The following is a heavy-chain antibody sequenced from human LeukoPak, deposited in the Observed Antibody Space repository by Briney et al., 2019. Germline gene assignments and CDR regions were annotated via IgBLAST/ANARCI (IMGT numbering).Heavy chain of an antibody. Sequence: SETLSLTCTVSGYSISSGYYWGWIRQPPGKGLEWIGSIFHSGNTYYNPSLKSRLTISVDTSKNQFSLKLGSVTAADTAVYYCARERDYIWGSYRSQVIDYWGQGTLVTVSS. CDR1: GYSISSGYY. V-gene: IGHV4-38-2*02. CDR2: IFHSGNT. D-gene: IGHD3-16*02. CDR3: ARERDYIWGSYRSQVIDY. J-gene: IGHJ4*02.